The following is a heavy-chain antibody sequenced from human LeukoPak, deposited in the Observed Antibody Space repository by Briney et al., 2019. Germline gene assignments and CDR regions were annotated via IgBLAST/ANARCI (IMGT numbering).Heavy chain of an antibody. V-gene: IGHV3-7*03. Sequence: PGGSLRLSCATSGFTFSSNWMSWVRHVPGRGLDWVANIKPDGSAEYYAASVKGRFTVSRDNAKNSLYLQMNSLRAEDTAVYYCAREESGSKAYWGQGTLVTVSS. J-gene: IGHJ4*02. CDR2: IKPDGSAE. CDR3: AREESGSKAY. CDR1: GFTFSSNW. D-gene: IGHD1-26*01.